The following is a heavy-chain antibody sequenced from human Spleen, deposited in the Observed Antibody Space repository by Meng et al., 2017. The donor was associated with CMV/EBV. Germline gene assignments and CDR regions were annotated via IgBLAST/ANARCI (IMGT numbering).Heavy chain of an antibody. Sequence: GSLRLSCTVSGGSISSYYWSWIRQPPGKGLEWIGYIYYSGSTNYNPSLKSRVTISVDTSKNQFSLKLSSVTAADTAVYYCARGLRFLEWFPYYFDYWGRGTLVTVSS. CDR2: IYYSGST. J-gene: IGHJ4*02. D-gene: IGHD3-3*01. V-gene: IGHV4-59*01. CDR1: GGSISSYY. CDR3: ARGLRFLEWFPYYFDY.